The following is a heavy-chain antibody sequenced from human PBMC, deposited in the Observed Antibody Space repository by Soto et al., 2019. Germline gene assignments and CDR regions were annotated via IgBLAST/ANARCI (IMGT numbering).Heavy chain of an antibody. J-gene: IGHJ4*02. CDR2: IKQDGSEK. Sequence: SLRLSCAASGFTFSSYWMSWVRQAPGKGLEWVANIKQDGSEKYYVDSVKGRFTISRDNAKNSLYLQMNSLRAEDTAVYYCARDLGVPAAYYFDYWGQGTLVTVSS. V-gene: IGHV3-7*03. D-gene: IGHD2-2*01. CDR3: ARDLGVPAAYYFDY. CDR1: GFTFSSYW.